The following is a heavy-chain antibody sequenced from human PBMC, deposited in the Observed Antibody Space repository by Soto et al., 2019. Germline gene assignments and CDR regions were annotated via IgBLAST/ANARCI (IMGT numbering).Heavy chain of an antibody. CDR1: GGSISSYY. D-gene: IGHD3-22*01. CDR2: IYYSGST. J-gene: IGHJ4*02. V-gene: IGHV4-59*01. Sequence: SETLSLTCTVSGGSISSYYWSWIRQPPGKGLEWIGYIYYSGSTNYNPSLKSRVTISVDTSKNQFSPKLSSVTAADTAVYYCARDLGYYYDSSGHFDYWGQGTLVTVSS. CDR3: ARDLGYYYDSSGHFDY.